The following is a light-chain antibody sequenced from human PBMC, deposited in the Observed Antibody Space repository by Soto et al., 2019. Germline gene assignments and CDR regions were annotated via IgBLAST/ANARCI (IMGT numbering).Light chain of an antibody. V-gene: IGLV2-14*01. CDR1: SSDVGGYNY. CDR2: EVS. J-gene: IGLJ1*01. Sequence: QSALTQPASVSGSPGQSITISCTGTSSDVGGYNYVSWYQQHPGEAPKLLICEVSNRPSGVSNRFSGSKSGNTASLTISGLQAEDEADYYCSSYTTSTTLYVFGTGTKVTVL. CDR3: SSYTTSTTLYV.